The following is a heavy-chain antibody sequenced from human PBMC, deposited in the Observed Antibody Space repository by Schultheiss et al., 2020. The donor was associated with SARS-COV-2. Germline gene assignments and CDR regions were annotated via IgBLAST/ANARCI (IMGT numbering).Heavy chain of an antibody. CDR3: AKGPVTDLYYYYGMDV. CDR2: ISYDGSNK. Sequence: GESLKISCAASGFTFSSYGMHWVRQAPGKGLEWVAVISYDGSNKYYADSVKGRFTISRDNSKNTLYLQMNSLRAEDTAVYYCAKGPVTDLYYYYGMDVWGQGTTVTVSS. J-gene: IGHJ6*02. V-gene: IGHV3-30*18. CDR1: GFTFSSYG. D-gene: IGHD1-20*01.